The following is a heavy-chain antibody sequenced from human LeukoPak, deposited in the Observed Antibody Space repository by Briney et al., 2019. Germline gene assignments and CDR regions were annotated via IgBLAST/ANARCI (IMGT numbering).Heavy chain of an antibody. D-gene: IGHD3-16*01. J-gene: IGHJ3*02. CDR2: INHSGST. Sequence: ASETLSLTCAVYGGSFSDYYWSWIRQPPGKGLEWIGEINHSGSTNYNPSLKSRVTISVDTSKNQVSLKLTSVTAADTAVYYCVRGERLGPDIWGQGTMVAVSS. CDR3: VRGERLGPDI. V-gene: IGHV4-34*01. CDR1: GGSFSDYY.